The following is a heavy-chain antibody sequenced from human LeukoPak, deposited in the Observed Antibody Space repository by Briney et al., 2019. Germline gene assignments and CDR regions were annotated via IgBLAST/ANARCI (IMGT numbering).Heavy chain of an antibody. J-gene: IGHJ4*02. CDR3: AREENDFWSGYKF. D-gene: IGHD3-3*01. CDR2: ISSSSSYI. CDR1: GFTFSSYS. Sequence: GGSLRLFCAASGFTFSSYSMNWVRQAPGKGLEWVSSISSSSSYIYYADSVKGRFTISRDNAKNSLYLQMNSLRAEDTAVYYCAREENDFWSGYKFWGQGTLVTVSS. V-gene: IGHV3-21*01.